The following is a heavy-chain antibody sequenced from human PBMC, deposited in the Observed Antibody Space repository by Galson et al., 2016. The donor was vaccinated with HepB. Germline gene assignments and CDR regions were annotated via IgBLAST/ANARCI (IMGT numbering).Heavy chain of an antibody. Sequence: PALVKPTQTLTLTCTLSGFSLSTSGVGVGWIRQPPGKALEWLALIYWDDDKRYSPSLKSRLTITKDTSKNQVVLTMTNMDPVDTATYYCARGRVAAGDFWFDPWGQGTLVTVSS. CDR1: GFSLSTSGVG. CDR2: IYWDDDK. V-gene: IGHV2-5*02. D-gene: IGHD6-13*01. J-gene: IGHJ5*02. CDR3: ARGRVAAGDFWFDP.